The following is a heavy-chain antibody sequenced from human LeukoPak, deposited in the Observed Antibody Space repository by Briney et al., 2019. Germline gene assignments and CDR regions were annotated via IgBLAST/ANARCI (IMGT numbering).Heavy chain of an antibody. V-gene: IGHV3-72*01. CDR1: GFTFSDHY. J-gene: IGHJ4*02. Sequence: PGGSLRLSCAASGFTFSDHYMDWARQAPGNGLEWVGRIRNKANRYTTEYAASVKGRFTIPRDDSKNSVYLQMNSLKCEDTAVYYCAREWDSGSYYLGYFDYWGQGTLVTVSS. CDR3: AREWDSGSYYLGYFDY. D-gene: IGHD1-26*01. CDR2: IRNKANRYTT.